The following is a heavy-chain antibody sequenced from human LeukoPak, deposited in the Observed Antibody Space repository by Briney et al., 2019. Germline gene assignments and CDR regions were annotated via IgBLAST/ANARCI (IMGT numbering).Heavy chain of an antibody. CDR2: MNPNSGNT. CDR1: GYTFTSYD. Sequence: ASVKVSCKASGYTFTSYDINWVRQATGQGLEWMGWMNPNSGNTGYAQKFQGRVTMTRNTSISTAYMELSSLRSEDTAVYYCAMRNYYDSSGYHAPGYWGQGTLVTVSS. V-gene: IGHV1-8*01. D-gene: IGHD3-22*01. CDR3: AMRNYYDSSGYHAPGY. J-gene: IGHJ4*02.